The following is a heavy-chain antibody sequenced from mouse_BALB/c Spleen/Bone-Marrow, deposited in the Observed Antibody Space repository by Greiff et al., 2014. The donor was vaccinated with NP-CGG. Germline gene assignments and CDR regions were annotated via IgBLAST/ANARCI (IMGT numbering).Heavy chain of an antibody. CDR3: ASYYYGRYFDV. J-gene: IGHJ1*01. D-gene: IGHD1-1*01. CDR1: GFNIKDTY. CDR2: IDPANGNT. V-gene: IGHV14-3*02. Sequence: VTLKESGAELVKPGASVKLSCTASGFNIKDTYMHWVKQRPEQGLEWIGRIDPANGNTKYDTKFQGKATITADTSSNTAYLQLSSLTSEDTAVYYCASYYYGRYFDVWGAGTTVTVSS.